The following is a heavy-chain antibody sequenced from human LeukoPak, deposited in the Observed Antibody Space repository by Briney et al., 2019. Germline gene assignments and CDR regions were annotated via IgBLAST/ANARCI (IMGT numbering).Heavy chain of an antibody. Sequence: GRSLRLSCAASGFTFDDYAMHWVRQAPGKGLEWVSGISWNSGSIGYADSVKGRFTISRDNAKNSLYLQMNSLRAEDTAVYYCAKDHADAFDIWGQGTMVTVSS. V-gene: IGHV3-9*01. J-gene: IGHJ3*02. CDR2: ISWNSGSI. CDR1: GFTFDDYA. CDR3: AKDHADAFDI.